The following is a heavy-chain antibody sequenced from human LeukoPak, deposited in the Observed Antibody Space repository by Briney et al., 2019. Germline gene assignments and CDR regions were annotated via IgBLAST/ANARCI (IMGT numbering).Heavy chain of an antibody. CDR2: ISYDGSNK. CDR3: AKPLGNVLSDAFDI. J-gene: IGHJ3*02. D-gene: IGHD3-16*01. Sequence: AGRSLRLSCAASGFTFSSYGMHWVRQAPGKGLEWVAVISYDGSNKYYADSVKGRFTISRDNSKNTLYLQMNSLRAEDTAVYYCAKPLGNVLSDAFDIWGQGTMVTVSS. V-gene: IGHV3-30*18. CDR1: GFTFSSYG.